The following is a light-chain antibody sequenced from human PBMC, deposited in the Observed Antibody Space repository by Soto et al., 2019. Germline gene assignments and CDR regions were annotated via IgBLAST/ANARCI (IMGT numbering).Light chain of an antibody. V-gene: IGKV3-11*01. CDR2: DAS. J-gene: IGKJ5*01. Sequence: EIVLTQSPGTLSLSPGEGATLSCRASQSVGGTFLAWYQQKGGQAPRLLIYDASNRATGIPARFSGSGSGTDFTLTISSLEPEDFAVYYCQQRSNWITFGQGTRLEIK. CDR1: QSVGGTF. CDR3: QQRSNWIT.